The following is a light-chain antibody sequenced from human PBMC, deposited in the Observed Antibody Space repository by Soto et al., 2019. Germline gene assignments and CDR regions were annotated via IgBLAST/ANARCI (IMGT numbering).Light chain of an antibody. CDR3: SSFAGSYSPYV. J-gene: IGLJ1*01. Sequence: QSVLTQPPSASGSPGQSVTISCTGTSSDIGVYDFVSWYQQHPCKAPKVIIYQVNKRPSGVPDRFSGSKSGNTASLTVSGLRPEDEADYFCSSFAGSYSPYVFGTGTKVTVL. V-gene: IGLV2-8*01. CDR1: SSDIGVYDF. CDR2: QVN.